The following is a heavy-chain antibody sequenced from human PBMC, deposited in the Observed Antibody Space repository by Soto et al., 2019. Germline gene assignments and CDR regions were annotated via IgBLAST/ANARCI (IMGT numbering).Heavy chain of an antibody. CDR1: GYTFTSYY. CDR2: INPSGGST. D-gene: IGHD3-16*01. V-gene: IGHV1-46*01. Sequence: ASVKVSCKASGYTFTSYYMHWVRQAPGQGLEWMGIINPSGGSTSYAQKFQGRVTMTRNTSTSTVYMELSSLRSEDTAVYYCARGYYDYIWGSFNFDYWGQGTLVTVSS. CDR3: ARGYYDYIWGSFNFDY. J-gene: IGHJ4*02.